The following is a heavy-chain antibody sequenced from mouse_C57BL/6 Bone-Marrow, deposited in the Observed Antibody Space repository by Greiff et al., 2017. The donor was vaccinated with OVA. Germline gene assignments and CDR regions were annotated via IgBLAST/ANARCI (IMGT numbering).Heavy chain of an antibody. V-gene: IGHV3-6*01. CDR1: GYSITSGYY. J-gene: IGHJ4*01. CDR3: ARGGWMMVSNYYAMDY. CDR2: ISYDGSN. Sequence: ESGPGLVKPSQSLSLTCSVTGYSITSGYYWNWIRQFPGNKLEWMGYISYDGSNNYNPSLKNRISITRDTSKNQFFLKLNSVTTEDTATYYCARGGWMMVSNYYAMDYWGQGTSVTVSS. D-gene: IGHD2-3*01.